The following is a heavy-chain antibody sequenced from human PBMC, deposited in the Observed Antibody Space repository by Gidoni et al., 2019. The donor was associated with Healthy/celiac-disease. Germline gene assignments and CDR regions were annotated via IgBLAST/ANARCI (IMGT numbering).Heavy chain of an antibody. D-gene: IGHD2-2*01. CDR3: ARATSEDIVVVPAAVADY. J-gene: IGHJ4*02. CDR1: GFTFRSYS. CDR2: ISSSSSYI. V-gene: IGHV3-21*01. Sequence: EVQLVESGGGLVKPGGSLRLSCAASGFTFRSYSMNWVRQAPGKGLDGVSSISSSSSYIYYADSVKGRFTISRDNAKNSLYLQMNSLRAEDTAVYYCARATSEDIVVVPAAVADYWGQGTLVTVSS.